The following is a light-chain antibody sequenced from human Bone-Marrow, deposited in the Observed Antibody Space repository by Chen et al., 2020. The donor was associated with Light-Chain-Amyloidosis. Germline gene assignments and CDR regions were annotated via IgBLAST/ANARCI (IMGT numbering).Light chain of an antibody. CDR1: NIGSTS. Sequence: SYVLTQPSSVSVAPGPTATIPCGGNNIGSTSVHWYQQTPGQAPLLVVYDDSDRPSGIPGRLSGSNSGNTATLTISRVEAGDEADYYCQVWDRSSDRPVFGGGTKLTVL. CDR3: QVWDRSSDRPV. J-gene: IGLJ3*02. CDR2: DDS. V-gene: IGLV3-21*02.